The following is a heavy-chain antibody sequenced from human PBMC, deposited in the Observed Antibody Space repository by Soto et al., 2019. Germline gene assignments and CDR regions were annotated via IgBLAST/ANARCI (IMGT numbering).Heavy chain of an antibody. CDR3: ARGGDSSGHYDAYYFDY. CDR2: IIPIFGTA. CDR1: GGTFSSYA. V-gene: IGHV1-69*06. Sequence: SVKVSCKASGGTFSSYAISWVRQAPGQGLEWMGGIIPIFGTANYAQKFQGRVTITADKSTSTAYMELSSLRSEDTAVYYCARGGDSSGHYDAYYFDYWGQGTLVTVSS. J-gene: IGHJ4*02. D-gene: IGHD3-22*01.